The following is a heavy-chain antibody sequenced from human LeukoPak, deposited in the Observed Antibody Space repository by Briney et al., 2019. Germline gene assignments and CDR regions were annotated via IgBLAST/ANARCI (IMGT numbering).Heavy chain of an antibody. V-gene: IGHV4-59*01. Sequence: PSETLSLTCTVSGGSIRSYYWSWIRQPPGKGLEWIGYIYYSGSTNYNYNPSLKSRVSISVDTSKSQFSLKLSSVTAADTAVYFCASGGYCGDTNCYPNWFDPWGRGTLVTVSS. D-gene: IGHD2-2*01. CDR1: GGSIRSYY. CDR3: ASGGYCGDTNCYPNWFDP. CDR2: IYYSGSTNY. J-gene: IGHJ5*02.